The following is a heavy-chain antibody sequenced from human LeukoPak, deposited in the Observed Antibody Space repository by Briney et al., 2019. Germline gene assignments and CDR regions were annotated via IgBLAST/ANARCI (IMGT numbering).Heavy chain of an antibody. D-gene: IGHD3-16*01. V-gene: IGHV3-74*01. Sequence: GGSLRLSCVASGFTLSSRWMHWVRQVPGKGLVWVSRIKSDGISTIYADSVKGRFTISRDDAKNTLYLQMNSLRAEDTAVYYCVGGAFWGQGTLVSASS. CDR3: VGGAF. CDR2: IKSDGIST. J-gene: IGHJ4*02. CDR1: GFTLSSRW.